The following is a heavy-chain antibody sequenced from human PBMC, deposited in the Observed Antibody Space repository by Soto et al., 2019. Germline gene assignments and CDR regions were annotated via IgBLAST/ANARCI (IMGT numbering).Heavy chain of an antibody. J-gene: IGHJ5*02. V-gene: IGHV3-30-3*01. CDR2: ISYDGNNK. CDR1: GFTFRTYA. D-gene: IGHD1-1*01. Sequence: QAQLEESGGGVVQPGGSLRLSCAASGFTFRTYAMHWVRQAPGNGLEWVAVISYDGNNKYYADSVKVRFTVSTDNSKNPRYGQMNSLRVEDMTVYYCARAGGEDGTTNWFDPWGQGALVTVSS. CDR3: ARAGGEDGTTNWFDP.